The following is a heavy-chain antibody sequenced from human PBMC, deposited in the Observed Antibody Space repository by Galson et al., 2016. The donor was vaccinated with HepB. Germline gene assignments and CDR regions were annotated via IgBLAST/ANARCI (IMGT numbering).Heavy chain of an antibody. Sequence: SLRLSCAASGFTFSRYTMNWVRQAPGKGLEWVSSISSGSSYIYYAGSVKGRFTISRDNAKNSLYLQMNSLRAENTAVYYCVRVRADYGGNMPDAFDIWGQGTMVTVSS. CDR3: VRVRADYGGNMPDAFDI. V-gene: IGHV3-21*01. J-gene: IGHJ3*02. D-gene: IGHD4-23*01. CDR2: ISSGSSYI. CDR1: GFTFSRYT.